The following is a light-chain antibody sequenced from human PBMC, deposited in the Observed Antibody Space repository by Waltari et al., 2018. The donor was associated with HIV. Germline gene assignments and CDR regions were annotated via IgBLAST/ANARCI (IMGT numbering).Light chain of an antibody. CDR3: AAWDDSVNGLV. V-gene: IGLV1-44*01. CDR1: SSNIGSNT. Sequence: QSVLTQPPSASGTAGQRVTISCSGTSSNIGSNTVNWYQQLPGTAPKLLIYHNSQRPSGAPVRFSGSKSGTSASLAISGLQSEDEADYYCAAWDDSVNGLVFGGGTKLTV. CDR2: HNS. J-gene: IGLJ3*02.